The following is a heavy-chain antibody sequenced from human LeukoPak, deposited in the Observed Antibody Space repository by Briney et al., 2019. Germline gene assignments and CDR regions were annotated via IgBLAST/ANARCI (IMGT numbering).Heavy chain of an antibody. CDR2: ISYDGSNK. CDR1: GFTFSNYA. CDR3: ANQYSSSWYRSGY. Sequence: GGSLRLSCAASGFTFSNYAMHWVRQAPGKGLEWVAVISYDGSNKYYADSVKGRFTISRDNSKNTLYLQMNSLRAEDTAVYYCANQYSSSWYRSGYWGQGTLVTVSS. D-gene: IGHD6-13*01. V-gene: IGHV3-30-3*01. J-gene: IGHJ4*02.